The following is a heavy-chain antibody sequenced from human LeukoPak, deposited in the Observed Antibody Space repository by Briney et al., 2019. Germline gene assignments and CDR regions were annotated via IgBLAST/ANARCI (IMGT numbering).Heavy chain of an antibody. Sequence: SETLSLTCTVSGASVSRNWWSWVRQPPGKGLEWIGEIHHSGGTYYKSSLKSRVTISVDTSKNQFSLKLNSVTAADTAVYYCARTHRIHNYYDSSGYSDFWGQGTLVTVSS. V-gene: IGHV4-4*02. CDR3: ARTHRIHNYYDSSGYSDF. CDR2: IHHSGGT. J-gene: IGHJ4*02. CDR1: GASVSRNW. D-gene: IGHD3-22*01.